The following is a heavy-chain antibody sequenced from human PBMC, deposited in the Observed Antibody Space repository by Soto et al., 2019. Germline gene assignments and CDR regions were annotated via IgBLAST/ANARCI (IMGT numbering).Heavy chain of an antibody. CDR3: ARGDYSYYFDY. CDR2: VYNSGST. CDR1: GGSISSNY. J-gene: IGHJ4*02. Sequence: PSETLSLTCTVSGGSISSNYWTWIRQPPGKGLEWIGYVYNSGSTNYNPSLKSRVTISEDTSKSQFSLKVNSMTAADTAVYYCARGDYSYYFDYWGQGTLVTVSS. V-gene: IGHV4-59*01. D-gene: IGHD2-15*01.